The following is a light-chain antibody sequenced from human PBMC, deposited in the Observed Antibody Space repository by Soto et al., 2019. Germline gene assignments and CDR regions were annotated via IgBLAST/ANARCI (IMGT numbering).Light chain of an antibody. V-gene: IGLV1-40*01. J-gene: IGLJ3*02. CDR1: SSNIGARYD. CDR2: GNS. Sequence: QSVLTQPPSVSGAPGQRVTISCTGSSSNIGARYDVHWYQQLPGTAPKLLIYGNSNRPSGVPDRFSGSKSGTSASLAITGLQADDEADYYCQSYDSRLSGWVFGGGTELTVL. CDR3: QSYDSRLSGWV.